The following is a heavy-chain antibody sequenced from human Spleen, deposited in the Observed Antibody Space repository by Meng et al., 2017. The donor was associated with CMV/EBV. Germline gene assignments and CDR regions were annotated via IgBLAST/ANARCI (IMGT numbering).Heavy chain of an antibody. CDR3: AKDIKVTPRYDYYYSGMDV. D-gene: IGHD2-15*01. J-gene: IGHJ6*02. CDR2: LRYDKSAD. Sequence: GESLKISCAASGFTFSHYGMYWVRQAPGKGLEWVASLRYDKSADYYADFAKGRFTISRDNSKNALFLQMTNLRPEDTAVYYCAKDIKVTPRYDYYYSGMDVWGQGTSVTVSS. V-gene: IGHV3-30*02. CDR1: GFTFSHYG.